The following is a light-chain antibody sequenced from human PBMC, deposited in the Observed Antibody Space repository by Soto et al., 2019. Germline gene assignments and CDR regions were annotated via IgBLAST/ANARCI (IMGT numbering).Light chain of an antibody. CDR3: QSFDSTLSGYV. Sequence: QSVLTQPPSVSGAPGQTVTISCTESSSNIGADYDVHWYQQLPGTAPKLLIYANSNRPSGVPDRFSGSKSGTSASLAVTGLQAEDEADYYCQSFDSTLSGYVFGTGTKVTVL. CDR2: ANS. V-gene: IGLV1-40*01. CDR1: SSNIGADYD. J-gene: IGLJ1*01.